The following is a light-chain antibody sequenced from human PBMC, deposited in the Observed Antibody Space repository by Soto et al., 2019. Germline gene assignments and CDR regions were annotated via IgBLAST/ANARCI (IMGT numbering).Light chain of an antibody. CDR1: QSISSY. CDR3: QQTYSIPLT. V-gene: IGKV1-39*01. J-gene: IGKJ4*01. CDR2: AAS. Sequence: DIQMTQSPSSLSASLGDRVTIACRASQSISSYLTWYQHKPGKAPNLLIYAASSLKPGVPSRFSGSGSGTYFTLTISSLQPEDFATYYCQQTYSIPLTFGGGTKVEI.